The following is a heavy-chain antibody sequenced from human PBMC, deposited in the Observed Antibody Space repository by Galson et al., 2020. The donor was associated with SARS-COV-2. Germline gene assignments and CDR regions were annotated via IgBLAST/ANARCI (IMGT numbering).Heavy chain of an antibody. J-gene: IGHJ6*02. CDR1: GGSFSGYY. V-gene: IGHV4-34*01. D-gene: IGHD3-3*01. CDR2: INHSGSP. CDR3: ARVSLHYDFWSGYFGSDYYYGMDV. Sequence: SETLSLTCAVYGGSFSGYYWSWIRQPPGKGREWIGEINHSGSPNYNPSLKSRVTISVDTSKNQFSLKLSPVTAADTAVYYCARVSLHYDFWSGYFGSDYYYGMDVWGQGTTVTVSS.